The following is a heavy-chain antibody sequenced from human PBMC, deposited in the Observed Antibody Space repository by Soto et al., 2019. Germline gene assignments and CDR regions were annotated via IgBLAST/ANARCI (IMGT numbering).Heavy chain of an antibody. J-gene: IGHJ4*02. Sequence: QVQLVQSGPEVKKPGASVKVSCKTSGYTFTSYGISWVRQAPGQGLEWMGWISTYKGNTNYAQKFQGRVTMTTDSSTSTAYMELRSLRSDDTAVYYCATRSPAFDYWGQGTLVTVSS. CDR3: ATRSPAFDY. CDR2: ISTYKGNT. V-gene: IGHV1-18*01. CDR1: GYTFTSYG.